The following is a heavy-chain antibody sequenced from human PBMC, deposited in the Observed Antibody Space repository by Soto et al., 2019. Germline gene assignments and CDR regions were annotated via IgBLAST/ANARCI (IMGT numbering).Heavy chain of an antibody. J-gene: IGHJ4*02. CDR3: ARLDSAWYYFDY. Sequence: PSETLSLTGIVSGGSISTYYWSWIRQPPGKGLEWIGYIYYSGSTSYNPSLKSRVIISVDTSTNQFSLKLISVTAADTAVYYCARLDSAWYYFDYWGQGTLVTVYS. CDR1: GGSISTYY. V-gene: IGHV4-59*08. D-gene: IGHD6-19*01. CDR2: IYYSGST.